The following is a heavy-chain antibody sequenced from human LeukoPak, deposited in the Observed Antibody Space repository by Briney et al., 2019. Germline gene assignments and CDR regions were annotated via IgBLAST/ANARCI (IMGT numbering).Heavy chain of an antibody. V-gene: IGHV3-21*01. CDR3: ARGKWEPLDY. Sequence: GGSLRLSCAASGFTFSTFAMIWVRQPPGKGLEWVSSIFPSGGEIHYADSVRGRFTISRDNAKNSLYLQMNSLRAEDTAVYYCARGKWEPLDYWGQGTLVTVSS. CDR2: IFPSGGEI. J-gene: IGHJ4*02. D-gene: IGHD1-26*01. CDR1: GFTFSTFA.